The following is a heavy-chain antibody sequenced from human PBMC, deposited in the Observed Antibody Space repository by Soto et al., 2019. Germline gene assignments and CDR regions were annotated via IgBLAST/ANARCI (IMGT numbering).Heavy chain of an antibody. Sequence: SETLSLTCTVSGGSISSSSYYWGWIRQPPGKGLEWIGSIYYSGSTYYNPSLKSRVTISVDTSKNQFSLKLSSVTAADTAVYYCASSIMITFGGENWFDPWGQGTLVTVSS. CDR1: GGSISSSSYY. D-gene: IGHD3-16*01. CDR2: IYYSGST. J-gene: IGHJ5*02. CDR3: ASSIMITFGGENWFDP. V-gene: IGHV4-39*01.